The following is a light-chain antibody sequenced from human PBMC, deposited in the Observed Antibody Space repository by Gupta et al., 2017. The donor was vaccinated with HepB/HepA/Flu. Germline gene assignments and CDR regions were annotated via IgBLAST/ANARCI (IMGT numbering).Light chain of an antibody. CDR1: QSVLYSSNNKNY. J-gene: IGKJ4*01. CDR3: HQDYSTSIA. V-gene: IGKV4-1*01. Sequence: DIVMTQSPDSLAVSLGERATINCKSSQSVLYSSNNKNYLAWYQQKPGQPPKLLIYWASTRESGVPDRFIGSGSGTDFTLTISSLQAEDVAVYYCHQDYSTSIAFGGGTKVEIK. CDR2: WAS.